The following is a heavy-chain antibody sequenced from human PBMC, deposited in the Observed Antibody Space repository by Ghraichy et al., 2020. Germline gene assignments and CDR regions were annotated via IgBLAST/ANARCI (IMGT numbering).Heavy chain of an antibody. Sequence: SETLSLTCTVSGGSISSSSYYWGWIRQPPGKGLEWIGNIYYSGSTYYNPSLKSRVTMSVDTSKNQFSLKLRSVTAADTAVYYCARQNTIYYYSSGYGGCYFDYWGQGTLVTVAS. CDR3: ARQNTIYYYSSGYGGCYFDY. CDR2: IYYSGST. J-gene: IGHJ4*02. D-gene: IGHD3-22*01. CDR1: GGSISSSSYY. V-gene: IGHV4-39*01.